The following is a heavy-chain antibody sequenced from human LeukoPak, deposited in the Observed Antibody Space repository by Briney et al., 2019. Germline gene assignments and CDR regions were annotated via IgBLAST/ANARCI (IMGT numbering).Heavy chain of an antibody. CDR3: ASGTYYYDSSGYSGTDY. V-gene: IGHV1-2*06. J-gene: IGHJ4*02. CDR1: GYTFTGYY. Sequence: ASVKVSCKASGYTFTGYYMHWVRQAPGQGLEWMGRINPNSGGTNYAQKFQGRVTMTRDTSISTAYMELSRLRSDDTAVYYCASGTYYYDSSGYSGTDYWGQGTLVTVSS. D-gene: IGHD3-22*01. CDR2: INPNSGGT.